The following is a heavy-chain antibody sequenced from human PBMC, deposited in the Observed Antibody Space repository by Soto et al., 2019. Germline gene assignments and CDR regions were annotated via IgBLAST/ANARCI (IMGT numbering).Heavy chain of an antibody. CDR2: IHPGDADT. J-gene: IGHJ6*02. CDR1: GYSFSSYC. CDR3: ARFLYGTSSSSIFYYFYGIDV. Sequence: PGESVKISGKGSGYSFSSYCIGWVRQMPGKGLEWMGIIHPGDADTRYNPYFQGQVTISADKSISTAYVQWSSLKASDSAMYYCARFLYGTSSSSIFYYFYGIDVWGQGPPITVSS. V-gene: IGHV5-51*01. D-gene: IGHD2-8*01.